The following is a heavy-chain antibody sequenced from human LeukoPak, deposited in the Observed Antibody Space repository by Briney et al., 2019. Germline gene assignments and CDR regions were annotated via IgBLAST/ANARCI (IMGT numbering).Heavy chain of an antibody. CDR2: INPNSGGT. J-gene: IGHJ5*02. CDR3: ARDLAGYSSSWYWFDP. CDR1: GYTFTSYG. Sequence: GASVKVSCKXSGYTFTSYGISWVRQTPGQGLEWVGRINPNSGGTNYAQKFQGRVTMTRDTSISTAYMELSRLRSDDTAVYYCARDLAGYSSSWYWFDPWGQGTLVTVSS. V-gene: IGHV1-2*06. D-gene: IGHD6-13*01.